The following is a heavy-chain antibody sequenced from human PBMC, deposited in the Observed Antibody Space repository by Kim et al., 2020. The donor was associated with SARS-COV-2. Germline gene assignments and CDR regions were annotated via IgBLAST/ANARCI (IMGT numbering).Heavy chain of an antibody. J-gene: IGHJ3*02. CDR2: IYYSGST. Sequence: SETLSLTCTVSGGSISSYYWSWIRQPPGKGLEWIGYIYYSGSTNYNPSLKSRVTISVDTSKNQFSLKLSSVTAADTAVYYCARAVGGSGAFDIWGQGTMVTVSS. D-gene: IGHD3-16*01. V-gene: IGHV4-59*01. CDR3: ARAVGGSGAFDI. CDR1: GGSISSYY.